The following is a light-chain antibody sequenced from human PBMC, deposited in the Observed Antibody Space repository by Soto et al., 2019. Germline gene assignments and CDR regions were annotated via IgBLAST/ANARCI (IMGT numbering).Light chain of an antibody. V-gene: IGKV1D-13*01. J-gene: IGKJ3*01. CDR1: QGISSA. CDR2: DAS. CDR3: QQFNNYPQT. Sequence: IHLTHAPSSLSASVGDIVTITFRASQGISSALAWYQQKPGKAPKLLIYDASSLESGVPSRFSGSGSGTDFTLTISSLQPEDFATYYCQQFNNYPQTFGPGTKVDIK.